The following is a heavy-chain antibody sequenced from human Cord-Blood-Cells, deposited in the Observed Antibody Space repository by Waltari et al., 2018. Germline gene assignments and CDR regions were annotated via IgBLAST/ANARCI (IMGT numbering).Heavy chain of an antibody. D-gene: IGHD7-27*01. CDR2: IYYSGST. CDR3: ARQLGREGFDY. CDR1: GGSISSSSYY. J-gene: IGHJ4*02. Sequence: QLQLQESGPGLVKPSETLSLTCTVSGGSISSSSYYWGWIRQPPGKGLEWIGSIYYSGSTYYNPSLKSRVTISGVTSKNQFSRKLSSVTAADTAVYYCARQLGREGFDYWGQGTLVTVSS. V-gene: IGHV4-39*01.